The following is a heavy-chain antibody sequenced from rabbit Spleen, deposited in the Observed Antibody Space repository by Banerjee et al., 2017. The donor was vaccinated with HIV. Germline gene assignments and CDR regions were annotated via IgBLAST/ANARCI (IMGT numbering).Heavy chain of an antibody. D-gene: IGHD4-1*01. CDR1: GIDFSNCY. CDR2: IDPLFGRT. CDR3: ARDLTGVIGWNFGW. V-gene: IGHV1S7*01. J-gene: IGHJ3*01. Sequence: QLKETGGGLVQPGGSLTLSCKASGIDFSNCYMNWVRKAPGKGLEWIGYIDPLFGRTYFASWVNGRFTISSHNAQNTLYLQLNSLTVADTATYFCARDLTGVIGWNFGWWGQGTLVTVS.